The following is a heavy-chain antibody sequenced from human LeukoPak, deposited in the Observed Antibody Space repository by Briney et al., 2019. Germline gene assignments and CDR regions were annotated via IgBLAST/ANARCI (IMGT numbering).Heavy chain of an antibody. CDR1: GFTFSSYW. CDR2: IKQDGSEK. V-gene: IGHV3-7*01. Sequence: GGSLRLSCAASGFTFSSYWMSWVRQAPGKGLEWVANIKQDGSEKYYVDSVKGRFTISRDNAKNSLYLQMNSLRAEDTAVYYCARDRRVARTTSYFDYWGQGTLVTVSS. D-gene: IGHD2-15*01. J-gene: IGHJ4*02. CDR3: ARDRRVARTTSYFDY.